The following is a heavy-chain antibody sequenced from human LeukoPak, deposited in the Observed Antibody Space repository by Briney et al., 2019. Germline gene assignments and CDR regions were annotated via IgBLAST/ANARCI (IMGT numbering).Heavy chain of an antibody. J-gene: IGHJ5*01. V-gene: IGHV1-18*01. CDR1: RYIFSSYG. CDR2: ISPHNGNT. CDR3: ARGSEFDF. Sequence: GASVKVTCKASRYIFSSYGISWLRQVPGQGPEWMAWISPHNGNTNYAQKFQGRVTLTTDRQRSTAYMEVRSLRFDDTAVYYCARGSEFDFWGQGTLLTVSS.